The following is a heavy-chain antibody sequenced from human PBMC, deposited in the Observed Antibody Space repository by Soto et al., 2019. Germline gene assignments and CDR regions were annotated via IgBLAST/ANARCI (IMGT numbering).Heavy chain of an antibody. D-gene: IGHD6-13*01. V-gene: IGHV3-30*18. Sequence: PGVSLRLSCAASGFTFSSYGMHWVRQAPGKGLEWVAVISYDGSNKYYADSVKGRFTISRDNSKNTLYLQMNSLRAEDTAVYYCAKVGQQLPDYWGQGTLVTVSS. J-gene: IGHJ4*02. CDR3: AKVGQQLPDY. CDR1: GFTFSSYG. CDR2: ISYDGSNK.